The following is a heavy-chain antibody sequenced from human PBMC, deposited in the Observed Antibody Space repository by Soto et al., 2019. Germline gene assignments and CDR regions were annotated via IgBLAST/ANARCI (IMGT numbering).Heavy chain of an antibody. J-gene: IGHJ4*02. V-gene: IGHV5-51*01. D-gene: IGHD3-22*01. Sequence: GASLKISCKGSGYSFTSYWIGWVRRMPGKGLEWMGIIYPGDSDTRYSPSFQCQVTISADKSISTAYLQWSRLKASDTAIYYCARRLYESGTYSFGYWGQGTLVAVSS. CDR3: ARRLYESGTYSFGY. CDR1: GYSFTSYW. CDR2: IYPGDSDT.